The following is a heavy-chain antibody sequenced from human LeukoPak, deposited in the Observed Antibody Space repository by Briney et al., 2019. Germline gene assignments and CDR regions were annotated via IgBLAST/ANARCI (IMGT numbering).Heavy chain of an antibody. CDR3: ARERIVVVPAAIAVEYYYYGMDV. J-gene: IGHJ6*02. CDR1: GGTFSSYA. V-gene: IGHV1-69*13. D-gene: IGHD2-2*01. Sequence: ASVKVSCKASGGTFSSYAISWVRQAPGQGLEWMGGIIPIFGTANYAQKFQGRVTITADESTSTAYMELSSLRSEDTAVYYCARERIVVVPAAIAVEYYYYGMDVWGQGTTVTVSS. CDR2: IIPIFGTA.